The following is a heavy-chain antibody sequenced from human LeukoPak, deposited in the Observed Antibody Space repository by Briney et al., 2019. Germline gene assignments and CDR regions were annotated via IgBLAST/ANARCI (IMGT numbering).Heavy chain of an antibody. V-gene: IGHV3-66*02. CDR2: IYSGGST. J-gene: IGHJ4*02. D-gene: IGHD4-17*01. Sequence: QPGGSLRLSCAAPGFTVSSNYMSWVRQAPGKGLEWVSVIYSGGSTYYADSVKGRFTISRDNSKNTLYLQMNSLRAEDTAVYYCARARGYGDSYYFDYWGQGTLVTVSS. CDR1: GFTVSSNY. CDR3: ARARGYGDSYYFDY.